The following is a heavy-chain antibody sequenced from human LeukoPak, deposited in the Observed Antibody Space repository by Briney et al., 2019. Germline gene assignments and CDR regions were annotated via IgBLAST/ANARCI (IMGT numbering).Heavy chain of an antibody. CDR3: ARRVIFLEPLPRSSFAFDI. J-gene: IGHJ3*02. CDR1: GGSFSGYY. D-gene: IGHD3-22*01. CDR2: INHSGST. Sequence: SETLSLTCAVYGGSFSGYYWSWIRQPPGKGLEWIGEINHSGSTNYNPSLKSRVTISVDTSKNQFSLKLSSVTAADTAVYYCARRVIFLEPLPRSSFAFDIWGQGTMVTVSS. V-gene: IGHV4-34*01.